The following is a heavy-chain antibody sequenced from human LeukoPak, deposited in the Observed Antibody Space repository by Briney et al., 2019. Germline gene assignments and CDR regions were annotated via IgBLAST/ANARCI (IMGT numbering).Heavy chain of an antibody. CDR3: AKDGIAAARHYYYYMDV. J-gene: IGHJ6*03. V-gene: IGHV3-9*01. CDR2: ISWSSGSI. D-gene: IGHD6-13*01. CDR1: GFTFDDYA. Sequence: PGGSLRLSCAASGFTFDDYAMHWVRQAPGKGLEWVSGISWSSGSIGYADSVKGRFAISRDNAKNSLYLQMNSLRAEDTALYYCAKDGIAAARHYYYYMDVWSKGTTVTVSS.